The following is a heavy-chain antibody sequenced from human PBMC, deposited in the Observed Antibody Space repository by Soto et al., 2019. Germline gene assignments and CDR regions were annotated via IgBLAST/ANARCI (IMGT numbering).Heavy chain of an antibody. J-gene: IGHJ3*02. CDR3: AKDRADVVVIATTAPDAFDI. CDR2: ISGSGGST. V-gene: IGHV3-23*01. CDR1: GFTFSSYA. D-gene: IGHD2-21*01. Sequence: GGSLRLSCAASGFTFSSYAMSWVRQAPGKGLEWVSAISGSGGSTYYADSVKGRFTISRDNSKNTLYLQMNSLRAEDTAVYYCAKDRADVVVIATTAPDAFDIWGQGTMVTV.